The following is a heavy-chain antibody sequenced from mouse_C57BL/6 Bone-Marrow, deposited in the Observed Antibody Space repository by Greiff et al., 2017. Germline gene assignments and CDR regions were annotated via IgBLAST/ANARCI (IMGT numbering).Heavy chain of an antibody. D-gene: IGHD2-5*01. CDR2: INSDGGST. CDR1: EYEFPSHD. J-gene: IGHJ4*01. CDR3: ARHYYTNYGDGMDY. Sequence: EVKLVESGGGLVQPGESLKLSCESNEYEFPSHDMSWFRKTPEKRLELVAAINSDGGSTYYPDTMERRFIISRDNTKKTLYLQMSSLRSEDTALYYCARHYYTNYGDGMDYWGQGTSVTVSS. V-gene: IGHV5-2*01.